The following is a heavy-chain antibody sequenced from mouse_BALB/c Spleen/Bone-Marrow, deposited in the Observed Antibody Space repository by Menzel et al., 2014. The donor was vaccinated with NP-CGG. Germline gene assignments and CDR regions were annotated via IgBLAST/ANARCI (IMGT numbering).Heavy chain of an antibody. Sequence: EVTLVEFGGGLVQPGGSLKLSCAASGFDFSRYWMSWVRQAPGKGLEWIGEINPDSNTINYTPSLKDKFIISRDNAKNTLYLQMSKVRSEDTALYYCARLGYYGSFAYWGQGTLVTVSA. J-gene: IGHJ3*01. CDR2: INPDSNTI. CDR1: GFDFSRYW. CDR3: ARLGYYGSFAY. D-gene: IGHD1-2*01. V-gene: IGHV4-1*02.